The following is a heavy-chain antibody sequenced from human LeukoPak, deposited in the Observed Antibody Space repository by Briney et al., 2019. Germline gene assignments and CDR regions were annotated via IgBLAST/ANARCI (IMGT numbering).Heavy chain of an antibody. V-gene: IGHV4-34*01. CDR3: ARVRHCSGGSCSSYYFDY. CDR1: GGSFSGYY. D-gene: IGHD2-15*01. CDR2: INHSGST. J-gene: IGHJ4*02. Sequence: SETLSLTCAVYGGSFSGYYWSWIRQPPGKGLEWIGEINHSGSTNYNPSLKSRVTISVDTSKNQFSLKLSSVTAADTAVYYCARVRHCSGGSCSSYYFDYWGQGTLVTVSS.